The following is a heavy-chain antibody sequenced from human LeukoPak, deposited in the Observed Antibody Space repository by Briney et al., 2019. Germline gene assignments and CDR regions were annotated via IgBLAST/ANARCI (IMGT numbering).Heavy chain of an antibody. Sequence: SVKVSCKASGGTFSNYAINWVRQAPGQGLEWMGGIIPFFGTTNYAQKFQGRVTITADESTSTAYMELSSLRSEDSAVYCCARAPYGDYGGDYYYYYMDVWGRGTPVTVSS. D-gene: IGHD4-17*01. CDR1: GGTFSNYA. V-gene: IGHV1-69*01. CDR3: ARAPYGDYGGDYYYYYMDV. J-gene: IGHJ6*03. CDR2: IIPFFGTT.